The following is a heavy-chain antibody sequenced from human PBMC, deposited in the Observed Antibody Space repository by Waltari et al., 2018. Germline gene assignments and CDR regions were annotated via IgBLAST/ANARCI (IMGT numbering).Heavy chain of an antibody. Sequence: QVQLQESGPGLVKPSETLSLTSTVSGGSISSHYWRWIRQPPGKGLEWIGYIYYSGSTNYNPSLKSRVTISVDTSKNQFSLKLSSVTAADTAVYYCARERHGNWFDPWGQGTLVTVSS. V-gene: IGHV4-59*11. CDR3: ARERHGNWFDP. CDR1: GGSISSHY. J-gene: IGHJ5*02. CDR2: IYYSGST.